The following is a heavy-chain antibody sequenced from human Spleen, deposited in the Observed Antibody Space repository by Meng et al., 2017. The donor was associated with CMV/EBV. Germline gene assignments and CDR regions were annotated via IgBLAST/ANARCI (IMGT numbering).Heavy chain of an antibody. J-gene: IGHJ4*02. D-gene: IGHD5-18*01. Sequence: GESLKISCVASGFTFSSLGMDWVRQAPGKGLEWVAFIRYDGSNKYYADSVKGRFTISRDNSKNTLYLQMNSLRAEDTAMYYCAKRQRGSYVVRPLDYWGQGTLVTVSS. CDR2: IRYDGSNK. CDR3: AKRQRGSYVVRPLDY. CDR1: GFTFSSLG. V-gene: IGHV3-30*02.